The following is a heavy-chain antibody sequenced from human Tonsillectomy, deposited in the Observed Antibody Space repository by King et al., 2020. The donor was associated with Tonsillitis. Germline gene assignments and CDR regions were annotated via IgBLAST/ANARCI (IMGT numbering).Heavy chain of an antibody. CDR1: GGSISSYY. CDR2: IYYSGST. J-gene: IGHJ3*02. Sequence: QLQESGPGLVKPSETLSLTCTVSGGSISSYYWSWIRQPPGKGLEWIGYIYYSGSTNYNPSLKSRVTISVDTSKNHFSLKLSAVTAADPAVYYCARVTGYCSSTSCYISDAFDIWGQGTMVTVSS. V-gene: IGHV4-59*01. D-gene: IGHD2-2*02. CDR3: ARVTGYCSSTSCYISDAFDI.